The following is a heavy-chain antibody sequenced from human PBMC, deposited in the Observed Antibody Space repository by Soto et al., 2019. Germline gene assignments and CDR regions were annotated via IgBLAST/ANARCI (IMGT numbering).Heavy chain of an antibody. CDR1: GFSFTSHW. Sequence: EVQLVESGGGLVQPGESLRLSCAASGFSFTSHWMSWVRQAPGKGLEWVATIKRDGSASYYLGSVKGRFTISRDNANGSPFLEMTSLRAEDTAVYYCARDQGREILASAFDFWGQGTKVTVSS. D-gene: IGHD5-12*01. J-gene: IGHJ3*01. CDR2: IKRDGSAS. V-gene: IGHV3-7*01. CDR3: ARDQGREILASAFDF.